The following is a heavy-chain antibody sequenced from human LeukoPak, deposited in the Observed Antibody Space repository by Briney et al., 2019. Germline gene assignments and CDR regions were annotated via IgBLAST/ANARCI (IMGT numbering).Heavy chain of an antibody. CDR3: ARVWDAYIPFDY. CDR2: ITRTGSST. Sequence: SRITRTGSSTTYPDSVKGRFTISTDNAKNTLYLQMNSLRAEDTAVYYCARVWDAYIPFDYWGQGTLVTVXS. J-gene: IGHJ4*02. D-gene: IGHD5-24*01. V-gene: IGHV3-74*01.